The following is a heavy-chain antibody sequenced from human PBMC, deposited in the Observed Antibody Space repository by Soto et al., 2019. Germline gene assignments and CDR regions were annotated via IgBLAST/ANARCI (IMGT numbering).Heavy chain of an antibody. CDR1: VYTFTSYG. V-gene: IGHV1-18*01. D-gene: IGHD5-12*01. Sequence: ASVKVSCKASVYTFTSYGISWVRLAPGQGLEWMGWISAYDGNTNYAQKLQGRVTMTTDTSTSTAYMELRSLRSDDTAVYYCARDGRYSGYDYFDYWGQGTLVTVSS. CDR3: ARDGRYSGYDYFDY. J-gene: IGHJ4*02. CDR2: ISAYDGNT.